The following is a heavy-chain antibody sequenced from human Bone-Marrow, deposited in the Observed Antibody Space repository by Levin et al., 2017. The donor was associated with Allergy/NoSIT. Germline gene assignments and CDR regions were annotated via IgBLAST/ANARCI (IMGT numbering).Heavy chain of an antibody. Sequence: PGGSLRLSCDASGFTFSSYGIIWVRQAPGKGLEWVSYIGGDNYTKYYADSVKGRFTISRDNVKKSLYLQMNSLRGEATAVYYCAREGSWSSTWLGNYYFDYWGQGTLVTVSS. V-gene: IGHV3-48*01. D-gene: IGHD6-13*01. CDR2: IGGDNYTK. J-gene: IGHJ4*02. CDR1: GFTFSSYG. CDR3: AREGSWSSTWLGNYYFDY.